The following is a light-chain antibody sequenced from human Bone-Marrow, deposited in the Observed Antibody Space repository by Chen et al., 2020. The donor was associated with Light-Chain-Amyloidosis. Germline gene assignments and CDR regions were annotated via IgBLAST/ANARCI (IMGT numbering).Light chain of an antibody. J-gene: IGLJ2*01. Sequence: QSVLTQPPSVSGAPGQRVTISRTGRTSNIGTGYDVHWYQQFPGTAPRLLIFAFSNRPSGVPDRFSGSKSGTSASLAITGLQTEDEADYYCQSYDSSLGVVIFGGGTKLTVL. CDR1: TSNIGTGYD. CDR2: AFS. CDR3: QSYDSSLGVVI. V-gene: IGLV1-40*01.